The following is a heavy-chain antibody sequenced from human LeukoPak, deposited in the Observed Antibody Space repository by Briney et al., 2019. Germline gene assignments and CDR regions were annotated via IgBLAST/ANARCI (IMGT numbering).Heavy chain of an antibody. Sequence: SETLSLTCAVYGGSFSGYYWSWIRQPPGKGLEWIGEINHSGSTNYNPSLKSRVTISVDTSKDQFSLKLSSVTAADTAVYYCASPYADYWGQGTLVTVSS. J-gene: IGHJ4*02. CDR3: ASPYADY. CDR2: INHSGST. V-gene: IGHV4-34*01. CDR1: GGSFSGYY. D-gene: IGHD3-16*01.